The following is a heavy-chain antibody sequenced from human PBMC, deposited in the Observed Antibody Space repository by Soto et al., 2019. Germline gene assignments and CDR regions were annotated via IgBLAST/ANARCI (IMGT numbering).Heavy chain of an antibody. CDR3: AHSQLTTAANAFDV. V-gene: IGHV2-5*02. CDR2: IYWDDDR. CDR1: GLSHTTLGVG. J-gene: IGHJ3*01. D-gene: IGHD1-1*01. Sequence: QITLKESGPTLVKPTQALALTCSFSGLSHTTLGVGVAWVRQPPGKALEWLALIYWDDDRQYSPSLKTRLTITKDTSKNQVVLTMTYMDPVDTGTYYCAHSQLTTAANAFDVWGQGTIVTVSS.